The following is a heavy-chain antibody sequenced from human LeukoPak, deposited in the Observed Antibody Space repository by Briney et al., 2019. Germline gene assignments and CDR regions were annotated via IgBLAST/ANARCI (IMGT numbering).Heavy chain of an antibody. CDR1: GGTFSSYA. V-gene: IGHV1-69*04. J-gene: IGHJ6*02. D-gene: IGHD3-10*01. CDR3: ARAYPTYYYGSGIYPYAMDV. CDR2: IIPILGIA. Sequence: SVKVSCKASGGTFSSYAISWVRQAPGQGVERMGRIIPILGIANYAQKFQGRVTITADKSTSTAYMELSSLRSEDTAVYYCARAYPTYYYGSGIYPYAMDVWGQGTTVTVSS.